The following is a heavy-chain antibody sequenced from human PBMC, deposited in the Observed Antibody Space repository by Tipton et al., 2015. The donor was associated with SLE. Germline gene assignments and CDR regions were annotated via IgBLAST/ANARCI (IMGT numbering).Heavy chain of an antibody. CDR3: AKRADTHMDKSWYFDL. CDR2: ISGGGTTA. J-gene: IGHJ2*01. CDR1: GFSFSTYS. Sequence: SLRLSCAASGFSFSTYSMTWVRQAPGKGLEWVSVISGGGTTAYYADSVRGRFTISRDNSKNTVSLQMNTLRAEDTAVYYCAKRADTHMDKSWYFDLWGRGTLVTVSS. V-gene: IGHV3-23*03. D-gene: IGHD2-21*01.